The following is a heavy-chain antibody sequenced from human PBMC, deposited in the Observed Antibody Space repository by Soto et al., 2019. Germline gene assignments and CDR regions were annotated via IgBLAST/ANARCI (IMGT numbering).Heavy chain of an antibody. CDR2: IYYSGST. V-gene: IGHV4-59*08. J-gene: IGHJ6*03. CDR1: GGSISSYY. D-gene: IGHD2-15*01. Sequence: TLSLTGTVSGGSISSYYWSWSRQPPGKGLEWIGYIYYSGSTNYNPSLKSRVTISVDTSKNPFSLKLSSVTAADTAVYYCAIHDSGGSHYYYYYMDVRRKGTTVTVSS. CDR3: AIHDSGGSHYYYYYMDV.